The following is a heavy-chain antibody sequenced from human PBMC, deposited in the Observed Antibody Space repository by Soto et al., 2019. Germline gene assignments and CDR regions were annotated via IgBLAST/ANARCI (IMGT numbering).Heavy chain of an antibody. J-gene: IGHJ5*01. CDR2: VNPNTGNT. CDR3: ARAYGAGSFDF. CDR1: GYTFRSYD. Sequence: QVQLVQSGAEVKKPGASVKFSCTGSGYTFRSYDIHWVRQATGQGLEWMGWVNPNTGNTGYAQKFQGRVTMTRDMSKSSASMEVNSLTSEDTAIYYCARAYGAGSFDFWGQGTLVSVSS. D-gene: IGHD2-21*01. V-gene: IGHV1-8*01.